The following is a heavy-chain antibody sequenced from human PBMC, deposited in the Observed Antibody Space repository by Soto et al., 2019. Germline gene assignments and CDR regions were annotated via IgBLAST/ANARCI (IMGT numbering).Heavy chain of an antibody. J-gene: IGHJ5*02. CDR3: ARSSGGNFGIIIEGTNWFAP. Sequence: GASVKVSCKAPRDTFTSYYINWVRQAPGQGLEWMGVINPHGGSTAYAQKFKGRVTLTRDTSASTVYMEVSSLTSEDTAMYDCARSSGGNFGIIIEGTNWFAPWGQGTLVTV. D-gene: IGHD1-26*01. CDR1: RDTFTSYY. CDR2: INPHGGST. V-gene: IGHV1-46*01.